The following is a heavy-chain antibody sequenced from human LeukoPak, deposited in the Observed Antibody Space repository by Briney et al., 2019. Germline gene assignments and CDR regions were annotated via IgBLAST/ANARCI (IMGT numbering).Heavy chain of an antibody. Sequence: SETLSLTCAVYGGSFSGYCWSWIRQPPGKGLEWIGEINHSGSTNYNPSLKSRVTISVDTSKNQFSLKLSSVTAADTAVYYCARGEVDSSGWYGGPQDYWGQGTLVTVSS. CDR3: ARGEVDSSGWYGGPQDY. J-gene: IGHJ4*02. CDR2: INHSGST. CDR1: GGSFSGYC. D-gene: IGHD6-19*01. V-gene: IGHV4-34*01.